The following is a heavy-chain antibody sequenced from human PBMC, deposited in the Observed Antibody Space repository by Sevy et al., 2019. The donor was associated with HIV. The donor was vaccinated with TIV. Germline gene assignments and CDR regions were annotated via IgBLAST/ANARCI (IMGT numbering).Heavy chain of an antibody. CDR3: ARDGRGISAFDI. V-gene: IGHV3-23*01. Sequence: VGSLRLSCTASEFTFSSYAVSWVRQAPGKGLEWVSAISGNGENTHYADSVRGRFTISRDNFKNTLYLQMNSLRAEDTALYYCARDGRGISAFDIWGQGTMVTVSS. CDR1: EFTFSSYA. D-gene: IGHD3-3*02. CDR2: ISGNGENT. J-gene: IGHJ3*02.